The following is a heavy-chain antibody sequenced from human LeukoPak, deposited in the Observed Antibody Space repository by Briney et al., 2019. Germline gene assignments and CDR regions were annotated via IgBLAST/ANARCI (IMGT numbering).Heavy chain of an antibody. V-gene: IGHV3-66*02. CDR1: GFTVSSNY. Sequence: PGGSLRLSCAASGFTVSSNYMSWVRQAPGKGLEWVSVIYNGGSTYYAASVKGRFTISRDNSKNTLYLQMNSLRAEDTAVYYCARSHSRYYFDYWGQGTLVTVSS. CDR2: IYNGGST. J-gene: IGHJ4*02. CDR3: ARSHSRYYFDY.